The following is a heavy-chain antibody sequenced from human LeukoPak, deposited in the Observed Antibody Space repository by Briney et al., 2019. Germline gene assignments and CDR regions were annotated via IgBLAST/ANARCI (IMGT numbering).Heavy chain of an antibody. CDR3: ASYFHYGDYASLWY. V-gene: IGHV3-23*01. CDR1: GFTFNTYA. J-gene: IGHJ4*02. CDR2: ISENGEST. D-gene: IGHD4-17*01. Sequence: GGSLRLSCAASGFTFNTYAMSWVRQAPGKGLEWVSSISENGESTYYADSVKGRFTISRDNSRNTLYLQMNSLRAEDAAVYYCASYFHYGDYASLWYWGQGTLVTVSS.